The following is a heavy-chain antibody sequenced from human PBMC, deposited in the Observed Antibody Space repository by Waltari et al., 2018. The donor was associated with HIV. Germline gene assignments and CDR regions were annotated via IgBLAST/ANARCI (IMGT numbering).Heavy chain of an antibody. CDR3: ARTTHGIDF. D-gene: IGHD1-1*01. CDR1: GFTFSSYN. V-gene: IGHV3-48*04. Sequence: EVQLVESGGGLVQPGGSLRLSCVASGFTFSSYNMNWVRQAPGKGLGWLSYITSSGYTIYYADSVEGRFTVSRDNAKNSLYLQMNSLRAEDTAVYYCARTTHGIDFWGQGTLVTVSS. CDR2: ITSSGYTI. J-gene: IGHJ4*02.